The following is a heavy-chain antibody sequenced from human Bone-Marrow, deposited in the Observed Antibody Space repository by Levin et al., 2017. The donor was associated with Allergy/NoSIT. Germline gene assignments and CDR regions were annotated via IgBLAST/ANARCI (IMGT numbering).Heavy chain of an antibody. CDR3: ARETDILTGYHPLFASTYFDY. CDR2: IIPIFGTA. Sequence: RASVKVSCKASGGTFSSYAISWVRQAPGQGLEWMGGIIPIFGTANYAQKFQGRVTITADESTSTAYMELSSLRSEDTAVYYCARETDILTGYHPLFASTYFDYWGQGTLVTVSS. V-gene: IGHV1-69*13. D-gene: IGHD3-9*01. J-gene: IGHJ4*02. CDR1: GGTFSSYA.